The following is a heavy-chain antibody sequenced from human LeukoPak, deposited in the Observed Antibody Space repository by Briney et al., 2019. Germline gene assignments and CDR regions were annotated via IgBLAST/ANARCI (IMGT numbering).Heavy chain of an antibody. J-gene: IGHJ3*02. CDR2: ISYDGSNK. V-gene: IGHV3-30-3*01. D-gene: IGHD3-10*01. CDR1: GFTFSSYA. Sequence: PGRSLRLSCAASGFTFSSYAMHWVRQAPGKGLEWVAVISYDGSNKYYADSVKGRFTISRDNSKNTLYLQMNSLRAEDTAVYYCARAGSWFGDEQVGAFDIWGQGTMVTVSS. CDR3: ARAGSWFGDEQVGAFDI.